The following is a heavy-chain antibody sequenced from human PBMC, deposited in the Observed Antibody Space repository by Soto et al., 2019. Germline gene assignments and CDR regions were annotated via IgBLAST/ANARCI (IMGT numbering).Heavy chain of an antibody. D-gene: IGHD2-2*01. J-gene: IGHJ6*02. CDR3: ATQGNCSSTSCYPYYYGMDV. Sequence: ASVKVSCKASGYTFTSYGISWVRQAPGQGLEWMGWISAYNGNTNYAQKLQGRVTMTTDTSTSTAYMELRSLRSDDTAVYYCATQGNCSSTSCYPYYYGMDVWGQGTTXTVSS. V-gene: IGHV1-18*01. CDR2: ISAYNGNT. CDR1: GYTFTSYG.